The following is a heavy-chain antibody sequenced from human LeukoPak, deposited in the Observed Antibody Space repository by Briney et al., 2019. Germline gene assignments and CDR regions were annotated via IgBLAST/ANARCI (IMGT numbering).Heavy chain of an antibody. CDR3: ARDANDFWSGYYPYYFDY. Sequence: ASVKVSCKASGYTFTGYYMHWVRQAPGQGLEWMGWINPNSGGTNYAQKFQGRVTMTRDTSISTAYMELSKLRSDDTAVYYCARDANDFWSGYYPYYFDYWGQGTPVTVSS. J-gene: IGHJ4*02. V-gene: IGHV1-2*02. CDR2: INPNSGGT. CDR1: GYTFTGYY. D-gene: IGHD3-3*01.